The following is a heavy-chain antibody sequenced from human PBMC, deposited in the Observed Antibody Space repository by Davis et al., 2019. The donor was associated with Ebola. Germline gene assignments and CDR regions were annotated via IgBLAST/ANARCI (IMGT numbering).Heavy chain of an antibody. CDR1: GFTFSSYS. V-gene: IGHV3-48*02. J-gene: IGHJ5*02. CDR3: ARGTLFSIVVVTAIPFDP. Sequence: GESLKISCAASGFTFSSYSMNWVRQAPGKGLEWVSYISSSSSTIYYADSVKGRFTISRDNAKNSLYLQMNSLRDEDTAVYYCARGTLFSIVVVTAIPFDPWGQGTLVTVSS. D-gene: IGHD2-21*02. CDR2: ISSSSSTI.